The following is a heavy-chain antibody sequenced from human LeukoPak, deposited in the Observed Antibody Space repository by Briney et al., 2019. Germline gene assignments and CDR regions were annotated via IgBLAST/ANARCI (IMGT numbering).Heavy chain of an antibody. J-gene: IGHJ4*02. Sequence: QSGGSLRLSCAASGFTFSSYGMHWVRQAPGKGLEWVAFIRYDGSNKYYADSVKGRFTISRDNSKNTLYLQMNSLRAEDTAVYYCAKDQDPALQLVLDYWGQGTLVTVSS. CDR2: IRYDGSNK. V-gene: IGHV3-30*02. CDR3: AKDQDPALQLVLDY. D-gene: IGHD6-13*01. CDR1: GFTFSSYG.